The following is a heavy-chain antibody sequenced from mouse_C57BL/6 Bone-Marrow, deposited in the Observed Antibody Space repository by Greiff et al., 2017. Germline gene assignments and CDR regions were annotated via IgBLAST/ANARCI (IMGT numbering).Heavy chain of an antibody. Sequence: VQLQESGAELMKPGASVKLSCKASGYTFTSYWMQWVKQRPGQGLEWIGEIDPSDSYTNYNQKFKGKATLTVDTSSSTAYMQLSSLTSEDSAVXYCAIEGYGPWYFDVWGTGTTVTVSA. CDR1: GYTFTSYW. CDR2: IDPSDSYT. V-gene: IGHV1-50*01. J-gene: IGHJ1*03. CDR3: AIEGYGPWYFDV. D-gene: IGHD1-1*01.